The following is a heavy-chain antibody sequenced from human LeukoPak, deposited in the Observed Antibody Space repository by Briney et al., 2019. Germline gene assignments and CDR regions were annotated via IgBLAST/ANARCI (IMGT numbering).Heavy chain of an antibody. V-gene: IGHV3-15*01. CDR1: GFSLSDTR. CDR2: IKSKTDGGTT. Sequence: PGGSLRLSCVGSGFSLSDTRMSWVRQAPGKGLEWVGRIKSKTDGGTTDYAAPVKGRFTISRDDSKNTLYLQMNSLKTEDTAVYYCTTVEGSGYWGQGTLVTVSS. D-gene: IGHD6-19*01. CDR3: TTVEGSGY. J-gene: IGHJ4*02.